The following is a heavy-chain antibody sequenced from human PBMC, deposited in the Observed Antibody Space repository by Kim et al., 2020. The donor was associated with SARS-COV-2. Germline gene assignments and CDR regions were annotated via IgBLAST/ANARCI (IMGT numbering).Heavy chain of an antibody. D-gene: IGHD3-10*01. J-gene: IGHJ5*02. CDR2: INHSGST. V-gene: IGHV4-34*01. Sequence: SQTLSLTCAVYGGSFSGYYWSWIRQPPGKGLEWIGEINHSGSTNYNPSLKSRVTISVDTSKNQFSLKLSSVTAADTAVYYCARDREYYYGSGSRRFDPWG. CDR1: GGSFSGYY. CDR3: ARDREYYYGSGSRRFDP.